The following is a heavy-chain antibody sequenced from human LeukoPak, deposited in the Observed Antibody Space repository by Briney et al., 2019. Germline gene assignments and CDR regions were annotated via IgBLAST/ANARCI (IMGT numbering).Heavy chain of an antibody. V-gene: IGHV3-11*05. D-gene: IGHD6-19*01. J-gene: IGHJ3*02. CDR1: GFTFSDYY. Sequence: KTGGSLRLSCAASGFTFSDYYMSWIRQAPGKGLEWVSYISSSSSYTNYADSVKGRFTISRDNAKNSLYLQMNSLRAEDTAAYYCARVRKYSSGWYDAFDIWGQGTMVTVSS. CDR2: ISSSSSYT. CDR3: ARVRKYSSGWYDAFDI.